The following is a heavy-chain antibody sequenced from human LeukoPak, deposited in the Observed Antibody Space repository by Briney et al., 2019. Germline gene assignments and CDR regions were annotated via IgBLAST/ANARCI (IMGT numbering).Heavy chain of an antibody. D-gene: IGHD5-12*01. CDR3: AREKGYSGLNWFDP. CDR1: GGTFSSYA. Sequence: SVKVSCKASGGTFSSYAISRVRQAPGQGLEWMGGIIPIFGTANYAQKFQGRVTITADESTSTAYMELSSLRSEDTAVYYCAREKGYSGLNWFDPWGQGTLVTVSS. V-gene: IGHV1-69*13. J-gene: IGHJ5*02. CDR2: IIPIFGTA.